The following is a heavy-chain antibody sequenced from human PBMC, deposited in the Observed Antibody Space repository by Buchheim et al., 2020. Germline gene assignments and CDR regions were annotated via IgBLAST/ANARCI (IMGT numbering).Heavy chain of an antibody. CDR1: GGSISSYY. J-gene: IGHJ4*02. V-gene: IGHV4-59*01. CDR3: ARGGFGSGWYLPHKLVDDLQYYFDY. CDR2: IYYSGST. Sequence: QVQLQESGPGLVKPSETLSLTCTVSGGSISSYYWSWIRQPPGKGLEWIGYIYYSGSTNYNPSLKSRVTISVDTSKNQFSLKLSSVTAADTAVYYCARGGFGSGWYLPHKLVDDLQYYFDYWGQGTL. D-gene: IGHD6-19*01.